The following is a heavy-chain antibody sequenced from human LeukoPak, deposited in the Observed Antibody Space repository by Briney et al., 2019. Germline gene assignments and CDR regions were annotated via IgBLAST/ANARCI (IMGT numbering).Heavy chain of an antibody. J-gene: IGHJ4*02. CDR3: AKDSWPAGMYYFDY. CDR1: GFTFSSYG. CDR2: ISYDGSNK. Sequence: PGGSLRLSCAASGFTFSSYGMHWLRQAPGKGLEWVAVISYDGSNKYYADSVKGRFTISRDNSKNTLYLQMNNLRAEDTAVYYCAKDSWPAGMYYFDYWGQGTLVTVSS. D-gene: IGHD2-2*01. V-gene: IGHV3-30*18.